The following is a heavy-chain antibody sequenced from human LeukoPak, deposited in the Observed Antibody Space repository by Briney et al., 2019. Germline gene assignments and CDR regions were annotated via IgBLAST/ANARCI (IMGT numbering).Heavy chain of an antibody. V-gene: IGHV3-23*01. D-gene: IGHD3-3*01. CDR2: ISGSGGST. J-gene: IGHJ4*02. CDR3: AKDPYYDFWSGYHHY. CDR1: GFTFSSYA. Sequence: PGGSLRLSCAASGFTFSSYAMSWVRQAPGKGLEWVSAISGSGGSTYYADSVKGRFTISRDNSKNTLYLQMNSLRAEDTAVYYCAKDPYYDFWSGYHHYWGQGTLVTVSS.